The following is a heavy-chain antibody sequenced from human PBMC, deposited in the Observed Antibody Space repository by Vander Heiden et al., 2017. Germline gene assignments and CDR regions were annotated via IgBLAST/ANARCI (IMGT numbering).Heavy chain of an antibody. CDR3: AKDMRGNSYYGMDV. Sequence: EVQLVEPGGGLVQPGRSLIVSSAASGFTFDGYVMHWVRQAPGKGLEWVSGITWNSGSIAYADSVKGRFTISRDNAKNSLYLQMNSLRVEDTAVYYCAKDMRGNSYYGMDVWGQGTTVTVSS. CDR2: ITWNSGSI. J-gene: IGHJ6*02. V-gene: IGHV3-9*01. CDR1: GFTFDGYV. D-gene: IGHD1-1*01.